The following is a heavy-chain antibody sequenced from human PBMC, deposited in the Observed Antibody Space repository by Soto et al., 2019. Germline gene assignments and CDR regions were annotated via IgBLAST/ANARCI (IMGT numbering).Heavy chain of an antibody. CDR3: AKDIRYGSGSYYDY. CDR1: GFTFSSYA. CDR2: ISGSGGST. V-gene: IGHV3-23*01. J-gene: IGHJ4*02. D-gene: IGHD3-10*01. Sequence: PGGSLRLSCAASGFTFSSYAMNWVRQAPGKGLEWVSAISGSGGSTYYADSVKGRFTISRDNSKNTLYLQMNSLRAEDTAVYYCAKDIRYGSGSYYDYWGQGTLVPVSS.